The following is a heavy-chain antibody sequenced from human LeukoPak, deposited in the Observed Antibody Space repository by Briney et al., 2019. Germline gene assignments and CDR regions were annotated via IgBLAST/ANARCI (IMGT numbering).Heavy chain of an antibody. CDR1: GNIFTSSY. J-gene: IGHJ4*02. V-gene: IGHV1-46*01. CDR2: INPSDGTR. CDR3: AREQGSTGYCEY. D-gene: IGHD2-2*01. Sequence: ASVKVSCKASGNIFTSSYTHWVRQAPGQGLEWMGVINPSDGTRNYAQKFQARVTMTRDMSTSTVYMDLSSLRSEDTAVYYCAREQGSTGYCEYWGQGTLVTVSS.